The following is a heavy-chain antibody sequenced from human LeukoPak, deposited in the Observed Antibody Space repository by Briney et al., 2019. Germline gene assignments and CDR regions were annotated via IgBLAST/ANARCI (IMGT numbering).Heavy chain of an antibody. CDR3: ARVGGRGYSYGLDAFDI. Sequence: SETLSLTCAVSGGSISSGGYSWSWIRQPPRKGLEWIGYIYHSGSTYYNPSLKSRVTISVDRSKNQFSLKLSSVTAADTAVYYCARVGGRGYSYGLDAFDIWGQGTMVTVSS. J-gene: IGHJ3*02. D-gene: IGHD5-18*01. CDR2: IYHSGST. V-gene: IGHV4-30-2*01. CDR1: GGSISSGGYS.